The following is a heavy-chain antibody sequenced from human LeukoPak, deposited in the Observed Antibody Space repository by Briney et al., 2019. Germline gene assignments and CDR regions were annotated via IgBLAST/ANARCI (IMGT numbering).Heavy chain of an antibody. CDR2: ISGSGSST. D-gene: IGHD1-26*01. Sequence: GGSVRLSCAASGFTFSSYAMSWVRQAPGKGLEWVSAISGSGSSTYYADSVKGRFTISRDNSKNTLYLQMNSLRAEDTAVYYCAKDKGWGYSAYDCYGMDVWGQGTTVTVSS. J-gene: IGHJ6*02. V-gene: IGHV3-23*01. CDR1: GFTFSSYA. CDR3: AKDKGWGYSAYDCYGMDV.